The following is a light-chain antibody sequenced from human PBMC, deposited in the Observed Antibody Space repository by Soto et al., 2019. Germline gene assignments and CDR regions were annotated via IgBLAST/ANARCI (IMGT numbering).Light chain of an antibody. V-gene: IGKV1-39*01. Sequence: DIQMTQSPSSLSASVGDRVTITCRASESIRSYLNWYQQKPGKAPKLLIYGASSLQSGVPSRFSRCGSVGYFGLGVTSLQPEDFATYYCQPSFSTPRFTFGPGTKVDIK. CDR2: GAS. CDR3: QPSFSTPRFT. CDR1: ESIRSY. J-gene: IGKJ3*01.